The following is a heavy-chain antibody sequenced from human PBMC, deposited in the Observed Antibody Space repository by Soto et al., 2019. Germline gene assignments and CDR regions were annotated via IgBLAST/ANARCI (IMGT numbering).Heavy chain of an antibody. Sequence: QVQLVQSGAEVKKPGSSVKVSCKASGGTFSSYAISWVRQAPGQGLEWMGGIIPIFGTANYAQKFQGRVTITADESTSTAYMELSSVRSEDTAVYYCASWGDYGDYGYYYYGMDVWGQGTTVTVSS. CDR3: ASWGDYGDYGYYYYGMDV. V-gene: IGHV1-69*01. CDR2: IIPIFGTA. CDR1: GGTFSSYA. J-gene: IGHJ6*02. D-gene: IGHD4-17*01.